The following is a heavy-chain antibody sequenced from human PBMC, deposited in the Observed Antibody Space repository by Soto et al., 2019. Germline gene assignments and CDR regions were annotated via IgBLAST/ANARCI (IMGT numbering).Heavy chain of an antibody. D-gene: IGHD3-16*01. Sequence: GGSLRLSCEASGFTFSDYVMNWVRQGPGKGLEWVSTIGRGDDKYYADSVKGRFTISRDTSKNTLFLQMNSLRAEDTALYFCAKLGTTGGKNRYWMDGWGQATTVTVAS. CDR3: AKLGTTGGKNRYWMDG. V-gene: IGHV3-23*01. CDR1: GFTFSDYV. CDR2: IGRGDDK. J-gene: IGHJ6*02.